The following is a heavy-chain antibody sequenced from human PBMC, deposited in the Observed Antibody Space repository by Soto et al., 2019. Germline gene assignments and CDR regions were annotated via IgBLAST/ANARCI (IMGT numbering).Heavy chain of an antibody. CDR2: ISWNSGSI. CDR3: AKGRGDDYYYYMDV. Sequence: SPRICCAACGVTVDDYAMDWVRQDPGKGLEWVSGISWNSGSIGYADSVKGRFTISRDNAKNSLYLQMNSLRAEDTALYYCAKGRGDDYYYYMDVWGKGTTVTVSS. J-gene: IGHJ6*03. V-gene: IGHV3-9*01. D-gene: IGHD3-16*01. CDR1: GVTVDDYA.